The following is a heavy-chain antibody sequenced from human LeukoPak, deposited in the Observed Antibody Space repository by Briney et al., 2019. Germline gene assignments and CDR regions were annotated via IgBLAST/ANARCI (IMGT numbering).Heavy chain of an antibody. CDR3: ARAIYSGTYYFDY. V-gene: IGHV3-48*01. CDR1: GFTFSSYS. CDR2: ITASGTAM. Sequence: GGSLRLSCAASGFTFSSYSMNWVRQAPGKGLEWVSHITASGTAMFYADSVKGRFTISRDNSKNTLYLQMNSLRAEDTAVYYCARAIYSGTYYFDYWGQGTLVTVSS. D-gene: IGHD4-11*01. J-gene: IGHJ4*02.